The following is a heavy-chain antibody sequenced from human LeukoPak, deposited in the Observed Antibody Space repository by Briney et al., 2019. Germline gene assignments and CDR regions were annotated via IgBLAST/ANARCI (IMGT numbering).Heavy chain of an antibody. CDR3: ARGDSGDTFDI. V-gene: IGHV4-59*01. J-gene: IGHJ3*02. CDR1: GGSINNYV. CDR2: IYNSGST. D-gene: IGHD4-17*01. Sequence: ETLSLTCTVSGGSINNYVWSWTRQPPGKGLGWVGYIYNSGSTNYNPSLKSRVTISVDTSMNQFSLKLSSVTAADTAVYYCARGDSGDTFDIWGQGTMVTVSS.